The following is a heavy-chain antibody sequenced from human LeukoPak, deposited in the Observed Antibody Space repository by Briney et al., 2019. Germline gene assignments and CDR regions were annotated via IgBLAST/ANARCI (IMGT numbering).Heavy chain of an antibody. CDR1: GGSFSGYY. CDR3: AIETIMDTAMALDY. Sequence: SETLSLTCAVYGGSFSGYYWSWIRQPPGKGLEWIGEINHSGSTNYNPSLKSRVTISVDTSKNQFSLKLSSVTAADTAVHYCAIETIMDTAMALDYWGQGTLVTVSS. J-gene: IGHJ4*02. CDR2: INHSGST. D-gene: IGHD5-18*01. V-gene: IGHV4-34*01.